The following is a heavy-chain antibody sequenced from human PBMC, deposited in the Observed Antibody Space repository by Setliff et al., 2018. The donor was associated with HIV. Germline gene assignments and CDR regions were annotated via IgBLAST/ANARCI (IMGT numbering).Heavy chain of an antibody. J-gene: IGHJ4*02. CDR2: ISTSGSTI. D-gene: IGHD7-27*01. V-gene: IGHV3-48*03. Sequence: GGSLRLSCAASGFTLSYYSMNWVRQAPGKGLEWISYISTSGSTIYYADSVKGRFTISRDNAKNSLYLQMNSLRSEDTAVFYCAREGPQTGDHSLALFWGQGTVVTVSS. CDR3: AREGPQTGDHSLALF. CDR1: GFTLSYYS.